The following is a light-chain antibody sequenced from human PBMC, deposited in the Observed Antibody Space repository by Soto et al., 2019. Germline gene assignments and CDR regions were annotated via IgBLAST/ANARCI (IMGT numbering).Light chain of an antibody. CDR3: QQSYSTPQNT. Sequence: DIQMTQSPSSLSASVGDRVTITCRASQSISSYLNWYQQKPGKAPKLLIYAASSLQSGVPSRFSGSGSVTDFNLTISSLQPEDFATYYCQQSYSTPQNTFGQGTKLEIK. CDR1: QSISSY. CDR2: AAS. J-gene: IGKJ2*01. V-gene: IGKV1-39*01.